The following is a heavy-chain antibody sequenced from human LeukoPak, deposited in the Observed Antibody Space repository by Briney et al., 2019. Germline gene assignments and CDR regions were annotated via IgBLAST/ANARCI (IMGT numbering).Heavy chain of an antibody. D-gene: IGHD6-13*01. Sequence: GGSLRLSCAASGFTFSDYYMSWIRQAPGKGLEWVSYISSSGSTIYYADSVKGRFTISRDNAKNTLYLQMSSLRAEDTAVYYCARVSSSSWWALDYWGQGTLVTVSS. CDR1: GFTFSDYY. V-gene: IGHV3-11*04. CDR3: ARVSSSSWWALDY. J-gene: IGHJ4*02. CDR2: ISSSGSTI.